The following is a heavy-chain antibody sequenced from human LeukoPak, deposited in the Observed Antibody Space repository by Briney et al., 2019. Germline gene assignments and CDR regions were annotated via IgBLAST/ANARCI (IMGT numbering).Heavy chain of an antibody. D-gene: IGHD3-10*01. CDR1: GFTFSDYY. V-gene: IGHV3-11*01. J-gene: IGHJ4*02. CDR2: ISSSGSTI. CDR3: ARALTYYYGSGSYSY. Sequence: PGGSLRLSCAASGFTFSDYYMSWIRQAPGKGLEWVSYISSSGSTIYYADSVKGRFTISRDNAKNSLHLQMNSLRAEDTAVYYCARALTYYYGSGSYSYWGQGTLVTVSS.